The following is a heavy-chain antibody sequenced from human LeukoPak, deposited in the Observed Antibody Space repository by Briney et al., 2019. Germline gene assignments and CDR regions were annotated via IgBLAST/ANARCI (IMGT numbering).Heavy chain of an antibody. CDR2: IYPGDSDT. J-gene: IGHJ4*02. V-gene: IGHV5-51*01. CDR3: ARDRYYFDY. D-gene: IGHD1-14*01. Sequence: GESLKISCRGSGYGFTSYWLGWVRQVPGKGLEWMGGIYPGDSDTRYRPSFQSKLTISTDMSIRTAYLPWSSLNPSAVAMFLCARDRYYFDYWGQGTLVTVSS. CDR1: GYGFTSYW.